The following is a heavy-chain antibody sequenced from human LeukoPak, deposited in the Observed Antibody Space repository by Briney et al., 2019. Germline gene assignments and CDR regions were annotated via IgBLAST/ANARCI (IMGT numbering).Heavy chain of an antibody. CDR2: ITDSGST. V-gene: IGHV4-31*03. D-gene: IGHD5-24*01. Sequence: SQTLSLTCTVSGGSISSGGHYWSWIRQHPGKGLEWIGHITDSGSTYYNPSLESRITTSIDTSKNQFSLKLRSVTAADTAVYYCARHERDASLDHALDIWGQGTMVTVSS. CDR3: ARHERDASLDHALDI. CDR1: GGSISSGGHY. J-gene: IGHJ3*02.